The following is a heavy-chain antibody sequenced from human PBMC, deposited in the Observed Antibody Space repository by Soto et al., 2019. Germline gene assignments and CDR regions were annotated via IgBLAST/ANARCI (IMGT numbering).Heavy chain of an antibody. CDR3: AREIDYYDCSGYYTSVHHAFDI. CDR1: GFTFDTYS. Sequence: EVQLVESGGGLVQPGGSLRLSCAASGFTFDTYSMNWVRQAPGKGLEWVSYISSISSNIYYADSVKGRFTISRDNAKNSLYLQMNSLRDEDTAVYYCAREIDYYDCSGYYTSVHHAFDIWGQGTMVTVSS. CDR2: ISSISSNI. V-gene: IGHV3-48*02. D-gene: IGHD3-22*01. J-gene: IGHJ3*02.